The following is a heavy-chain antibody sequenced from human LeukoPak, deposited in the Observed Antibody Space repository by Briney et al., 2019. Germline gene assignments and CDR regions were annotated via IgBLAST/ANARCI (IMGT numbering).Heavy chain of an antibody. J-gene: IGHJ4*02. CDR3: AKDRDGDYKY. CDR2: VGGGGDTP. D-gene: IGHD4-17*01. Sequence: GGSLRLSCAASGFNFRDFAMNWVRQAPGKGLEWVSAVGGGGDTPYYAKSLKGRFTISRDNSKNTLYLQMNSLRAEDTAVYYCAKDRDGDYKYWGQGTLVTVSS. V-gene: IGHV3-23*01. CDR1: GFNFRDFA.